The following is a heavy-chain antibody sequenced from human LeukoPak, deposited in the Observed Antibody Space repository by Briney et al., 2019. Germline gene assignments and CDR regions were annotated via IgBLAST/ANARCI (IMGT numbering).Heavy chain of an antibody. CDR2: ISYDGNHK. V-gene: IGHV3-30*18. CDR1: VFAFSSYG. J-gene: IGHJ3*02. D-gene: IGHD2-21*02. Sequence: GRSLSPSCAASVFAFSSYGIHSVREAPGKGLEWGAAISYDGNHKYYAVSVKGRFTIPRDNSKNTLYLQMNSLRAGDTTVYYCAKVIRVAVTAAGAFDIWGQGTMVTVSS. CDR3: AKVIRVAVTAAGAFDI.